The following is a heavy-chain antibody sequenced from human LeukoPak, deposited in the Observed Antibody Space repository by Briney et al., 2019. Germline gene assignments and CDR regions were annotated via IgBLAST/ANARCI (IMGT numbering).Heavy chain of an antibody. CDR2: INTYTGNT. Sequence: ASVKLSCKASGYPFTTYGIIWVRQAPGQGLEWMGWINTYTGNTNYAQKVHGRVTMTTDTSTSTAYMELRSLRSDDTAVYYCARDARGYGSGSYLYFDYWGQGTLVTVSS. CDR3: ARDARGYGSGSYLYFDY. J-gene: IGHJ4*02. CDR1: GYPFTTYG. V-gene: IGHV1-18*01. D-gene: IGHD3-10*01.